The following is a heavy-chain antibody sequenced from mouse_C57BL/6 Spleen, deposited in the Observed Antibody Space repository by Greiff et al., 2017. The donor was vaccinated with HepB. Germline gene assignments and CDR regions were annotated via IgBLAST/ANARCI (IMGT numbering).Heavy chain of an antibody. CDR3: TTLLRTYYAMDY. CDR2: IDPEDGDT. J-gene: IGHJ4*01. D-gene: IGHD1-1*01. V-gene: IGHV14-1*01. CDR1: GFNIKDYY. Sequence: VQLQQSGAELVRPGASVKLSCTASGFNIKDYYMHWVKQRPEQGLEWIGRIDPEDGDTEYAPKFQGKATMTADTSSKTAYLQLSSLTSEDTAVYYCTTLLRTYYAMDYWGQGTSVTVSS.